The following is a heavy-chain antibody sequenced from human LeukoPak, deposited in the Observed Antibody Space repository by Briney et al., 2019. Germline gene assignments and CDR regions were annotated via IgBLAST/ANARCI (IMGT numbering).Heavy chain of an antibody. CDR3: AHRLLGITTNWNHGYFDY. J-gene: IGHJ4*02. CDR2: IYWDDDK. Sequence: SGPTLVNPTQTLTLTCTLSGFSLSTNGVGVGWIRQPPGKALEWLTLIYWDDDKRYNPSLRSRLTVTKDISNSQVVLTMTNVDPVDTATYFCAHRLLGITTNWNHGYFDYWGQGMPITVSS. D-gene: IGHD1-14*01. V-gene: IGHV2-5*02. CDR1: GFSLSTNGVG.